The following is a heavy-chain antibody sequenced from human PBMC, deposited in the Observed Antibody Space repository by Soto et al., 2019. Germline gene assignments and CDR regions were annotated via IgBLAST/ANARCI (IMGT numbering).Heavy chain of an antibody. CDR1: GFTFSMAW. Sequence: GGSLRLSCVASGFTFSMAWMSWVRQAPGKGPEWVGRIKSKTDGGTTDYAAPVNGRFTISRDDSKNTLYLQMNSLKTEDTAVYYCTTDRLTAADNWGQGTLVTVS. CDR2: IKSKTDGGTT. V-gene: IGHV3-15*01. D-gene: IGHD5-12*01. CDR3: TTDRLTAADN. J-gene: IGHJ4*02.